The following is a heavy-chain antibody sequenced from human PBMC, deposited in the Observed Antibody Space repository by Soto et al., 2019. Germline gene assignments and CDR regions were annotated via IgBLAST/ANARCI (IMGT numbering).Heavy chain of an antibody. V-gene: IGHV4-59*01. CDR3: ARDGAQYYYGSGSYRWFDP. CDR2: IYYSGST. D-gene: IGHD3-10*01. Sequence: PSETLSLTCTVSGGSISSYYWSWIRQPPGKGLEWIGYIYYSGSTNYNPSLKSRVTISVDTSKNQFSLKLSSVTAADTAVYYCARDGAQYYYGSGSYRWFDPWGQGTLVTVS. J-gene: IGHJ5*02. CDR1: GGSISSYY.